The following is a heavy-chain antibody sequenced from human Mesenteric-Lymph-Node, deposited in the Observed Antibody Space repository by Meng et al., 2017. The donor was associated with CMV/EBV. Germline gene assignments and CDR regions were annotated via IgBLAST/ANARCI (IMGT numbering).Heavy chain of an antibody. Sequence: ASVKVSCKASGYTFTTYYNHWVRQAPGQGLEWMGVINPSSGSTSYAQKFQGRVTMTRDTSTSTVYMELSSLRFEDTAVYYCAREEVDYNGMDVWGQGTTVTVSS. J-gene: IGHJ6*02. CDR3: AREEVDYNGMDV. D-gene: IGHD2-15*01. V-gene: IGHV1-46*01. CDR2: INPSSGST. CDR1: GYTFTTYY.